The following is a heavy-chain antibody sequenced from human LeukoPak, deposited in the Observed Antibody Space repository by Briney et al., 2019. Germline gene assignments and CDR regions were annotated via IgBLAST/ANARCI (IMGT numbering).Heavy chain of an antibody. CDR3: AKYRGEILERYFFDY. J-gene: IGHJ4*02. V-gene: IGHV3-23*01. CDR1: GFTFKNFA. Sequence: QSGGSLRLSCVASGFTFKNFAMAWVRQAPGKGLEWVSFLFGGGEHTYYADSVKGRFTISRDNSNNMLYLQMNSLRAEDTATYYCAKYRGEILERYFFDYWGQGTPVTVSS. D-gene: IGHD3-10*01. CDR2: LFGGGEHT.